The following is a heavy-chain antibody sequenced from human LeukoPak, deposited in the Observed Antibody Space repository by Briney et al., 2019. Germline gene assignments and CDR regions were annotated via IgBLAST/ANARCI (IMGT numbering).Heavy chain of an antibody. D-gene: IGHD2-15*01. CDR2: ISSGGNT. J-gene: IGHJ4*02. CDR1: GFIVSSNS. CDR3: ARRAGEYSHPYDY. Sequence: GGSLRLSCKVSGFIVSSNSWSWVRQAPGKGLEWVSFISSGGNTDHSDSVKGRFTISRDNSKNTLYLQMNGLRAEDTAIYYCARRAGEYSHPYDYWGQGTLVTVSS. V-gene: IGHV3-53*01.